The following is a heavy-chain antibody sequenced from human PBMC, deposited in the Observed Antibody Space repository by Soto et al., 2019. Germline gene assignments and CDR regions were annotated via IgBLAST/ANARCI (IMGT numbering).Heavy chain of an antibody. CDR1: GGSFSGYY. CDR2: INHSGST. D-gene: IGHD2-15*01. V-gene: IGHV4-34*01. CDR3: ARVTCSGGSCPTGNWFDP. Sequence: SETLSLTCAVYGGSFSGYYWSWIRQPPGKGLEWIGEINHSGSTNYNPSLKSRVTISVDTSKNQFSLKLSSVTAADTAVYYCARVTCSGGSCPTGNWFDPWGQGTLVTVSS. J-gene: IGHJ5*02.